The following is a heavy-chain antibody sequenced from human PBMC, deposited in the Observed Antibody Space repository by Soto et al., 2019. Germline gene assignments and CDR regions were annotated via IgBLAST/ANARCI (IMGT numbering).Heavy chain of an antibody. V-gene: IGHV1-18*04. J-gene: IGHJ4*02. CDR1: GYTFTNYG. Sequence: QGQLVQSGAEVKKPGASVKVSCTASGYTFTNYGITWVRQAPGQGLEWMGWISTYSGHTKYSQKFQGRVTMTKDTSTTTAYMEVRSLRSDDTAVYYCARAIGSTSPCVYWGQGTLVSVSS. CDR3: ARAIGSTSPCVY. D-gene: IGHD2-2*01. CDR2: ISTYSGHT.